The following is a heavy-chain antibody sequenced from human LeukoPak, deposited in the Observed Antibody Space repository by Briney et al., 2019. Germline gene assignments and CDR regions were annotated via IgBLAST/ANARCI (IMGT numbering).Heavy chain of an antibody. CDR1: GGTFISYA. CDR3: ARRRDGYNYVFDY. D-gene: IGHD5-24*01. V-gene: IGHV1-69*13. J-gene: IGHJ4*02. CDR2: IIPIFGTA. Sequence: ASVKVSCKEAGGTFISYAISWGRQAPGEGLEGMGGIIPIFGTANYAQKFQGRVTITADESTSTAYMELSSLRSEDTAVYYCARRRDGYNYVFDYWGLGTLVTVSS.